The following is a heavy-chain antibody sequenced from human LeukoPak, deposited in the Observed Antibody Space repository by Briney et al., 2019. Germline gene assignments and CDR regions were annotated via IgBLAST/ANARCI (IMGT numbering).Heavy chain of an antibody. D-gene: IGHD2-15*01. V-gene: IGHV3-23*01. Sequence: GGSLRLSCAASGFIFSTYDMSWVRQAPGKGLEWVSGISGSGGTTYDADSVKGRFTISRDNSKNTLYLQMNSLRAEDTAVYYCAEDRGGYCSGGSCQGAFHYWGQGTLVTVSS. CDR2: ISGSGGTT. CDR3: AEDRGGYCSGGSCQGAFHY. J-gene: IGHJ4*02. CDR1: GFIFSTYD.